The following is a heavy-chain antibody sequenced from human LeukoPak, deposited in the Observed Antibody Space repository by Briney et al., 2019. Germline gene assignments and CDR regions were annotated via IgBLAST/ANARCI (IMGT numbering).Heavy chain of an antibody. Sequence: GGSLRLSCTASGFTFGDHAMSWVRQAPGKGLEWVGFIRNKGYGGTTEYAASVKGRFTISRDDSKGIAYLQMNSLKIEDTAVYYCTRGPTQQWLYYGMDVWGQGTTVIVSS. CDR2: IRNKGYGGTT. J-gene: IGHJ6*02. D-gene: IGHD5-18*01. V-gene: IGHV3-49*04. CDR1: GFTFGDHA. CDR3: TRGPTQQWLYYGMDV.